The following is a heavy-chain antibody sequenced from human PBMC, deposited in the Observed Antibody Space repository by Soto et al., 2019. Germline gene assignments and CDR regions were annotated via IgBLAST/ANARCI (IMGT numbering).Heavy chain of an antibody. J-gene: IGHJ6*03. CDR3: ARGRTTQSTWYYYYYMDV. D-gene: IGHD4-17*01. CDR1: GGSFSGYY. CDR2: INHSGST. V-gene: IGHV4-34*01. Sequence: SETLSLTCAVYGGSFSGYYWSWIRQPPGKGLEWIGEINHSGSTNYNPSLKSRVTISVDTSKNQFSLKLSSVTAADTAVYYCARGRTTQSTWYYYYYMDVWGKGTTVTVSS.